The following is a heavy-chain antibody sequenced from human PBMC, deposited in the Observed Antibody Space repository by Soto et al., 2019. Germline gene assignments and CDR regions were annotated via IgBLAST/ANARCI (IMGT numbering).Heavy chain of an antibody. CDR2: IYHSGST. CDR3: APQNSGWYRGWFDP. D-gene: IGHD6-19*01. Sequence: QVQLQESGPGLVKPSGTLSLTCAVSGGSISSSNWWRWVRQPPGKGLEWIGEIYHSGSTNYNPSLKSRVTIAADKSYNKFSLKMSSVCAGGTAVYYCAPQNSGWYRGWFDPWGQGTLVTVSS. J-gene: IGHJ5*02. CDR1: GGSISSSNW. V-gene: IGHV4-4*02.